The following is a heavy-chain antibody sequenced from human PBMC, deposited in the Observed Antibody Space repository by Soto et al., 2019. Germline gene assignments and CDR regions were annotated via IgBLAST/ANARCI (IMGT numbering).Heavy chain of an antibody. J-gene: IGHJ6*02. Sequence: EVQLVESGGGLVQPGGSLRLSCAASGFTFSTYWMHWVRQAPGTGLEWVSRIKGDGSSASYADSAEGRFTISRDNAKNKVYLQMNSLGAEDTAVYWCARGIRNYYGVDVWGQGTTVTLSS. V-gene: IGHV3-74*01. CDR1: GFTFSTYW. CDR3: ARGIRNYYGVDV. CDR2: IKGDGSSA.